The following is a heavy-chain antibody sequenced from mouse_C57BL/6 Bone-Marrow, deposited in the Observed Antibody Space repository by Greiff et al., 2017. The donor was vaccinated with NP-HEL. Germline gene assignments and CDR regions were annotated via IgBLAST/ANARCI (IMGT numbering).Heavy chain of an antibody. CDR3: ARRLRGWYFDV. V-gene: IGHV1-7*01. CDR2: INPSSGYT. Sequence: QVQLQQSGAELVKPGASVKLSCKASGYTFTSYWMHWVKQRPGQGLEWIGYINPSSGYTKYNQKFKDKATLTADKSSSTAYMQLSSLTYEDSAVYYCARRLRGWYFDVWGTGTTVTVSS. J-gene: IGHJ1*03. CDR1: GYTFTSYW. D-gene: IGHD1-1*01.